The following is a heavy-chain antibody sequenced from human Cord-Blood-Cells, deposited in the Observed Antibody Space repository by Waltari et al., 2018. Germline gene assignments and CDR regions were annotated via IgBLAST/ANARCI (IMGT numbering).Heavy chain of an antibody. CDR3: ARFNSGSYLFDY. J-gene: IGHJ4*02. D-gene: IGHD3-10*01. CDR1: GYTFTGYY. V-gene: IGHV1-2*04. Sequence: QVQLVQSGAEVKKPGASVKVSCKASGYTFTGYYMHWVRQAPGQGLEWMGWINPNSGGKNDAQKVQGWVTMTRDTSISTAYMELSRLRSDDTAVYYCARFNSGSYLFDYWGQGTLVTVSS. CDR2: INPNSGGK.